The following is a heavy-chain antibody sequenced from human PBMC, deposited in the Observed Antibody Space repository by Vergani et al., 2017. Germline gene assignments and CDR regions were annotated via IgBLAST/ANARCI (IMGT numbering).Heavy chain of an antibody. V-gene: IGHV3-9*01. D-gene: IGHD3-16*01. J-gene: IGHJ2*01. Sequence: EVQLVEYGGGLVQPGGSLRLSCTASGFTFQAFAFHWVRQVSGRGLEWVSGIDRNYGVKNGNSFEGRFSISRDNAKKAVFLQMNNLRHEDTALYFCVKDNDYDADGPFDLWGRGTLVTVSS. CDR2: IDRNYGVK. CDR1: GFTFQAFA. CDR3: VKDNDYDADGPFDL.